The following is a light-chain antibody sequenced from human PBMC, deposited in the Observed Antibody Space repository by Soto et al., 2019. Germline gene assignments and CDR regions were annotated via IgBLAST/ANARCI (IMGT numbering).Light chain of an antibody. V-gene: IGLV2-14*01. CDR1: SSDVGGYNY. CDR2: DVS. CDR3: SSYTSTSPLV. J-gene: IGLJ1*01. Sequence: QSALTQPASVSGAPGQSITISCTGTSSDVGGYNYVSWYQQHPGKAPKLMIYDVSNRPSGVSNRFSGSKSGNTASLTISQLQAEDAADYYCSSYTSTSPLVFGTGTKLTVL.